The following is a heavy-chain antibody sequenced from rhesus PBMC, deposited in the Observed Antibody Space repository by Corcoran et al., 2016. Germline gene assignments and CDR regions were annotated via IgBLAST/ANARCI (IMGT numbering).Heavy chain of an antibody. D-gene: IGHD3-34*01. CDR1: GGSISDSYR. Sequence: QVQLQESGPGVVKPSETLSLTCAVSGGSISDSYRWSWIRQPPGKGLEWIGYIYGSSTSTNYNPSLKSRVTISKDTSKSQFSLKLSSVTAADTAVYYCARGMGGSGYFDLWGHGTPITISS. CDR3: ARGMGGSGYFDL. J-gene: IGHJ2*01. V-gene: IGHV4S10*01. CDR2: IYGSSTST.